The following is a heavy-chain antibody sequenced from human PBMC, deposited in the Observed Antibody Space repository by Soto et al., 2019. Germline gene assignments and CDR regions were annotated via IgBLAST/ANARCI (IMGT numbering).Heavy chain of an antibody. Sequence: QVQLVESGGGVVQPGRSLRLSCAASGFTFSSYAMHWVRQAPGKGLEWVAVISYDGRNKYYADSVKGRFTISRDNSKNTLYLEMNSLRVEDTAVYHCVRDTAYCSGGTCYSSHDMDVCGQGTTVTVAS. CDR1: GFTFSSYA. V-gene: IGHV3-30*04. CDR3: VRDTAYCSGGTCYSSHDMDV. D-gene: IGHD2-15*01. J-gene: IGHJ6*02. CDR2: ISYDGRNK.